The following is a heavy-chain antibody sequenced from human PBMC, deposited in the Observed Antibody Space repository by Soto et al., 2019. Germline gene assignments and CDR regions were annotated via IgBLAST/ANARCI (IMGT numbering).Heavy chain of an antibody. V-gene: IGHV4-30-4*01. CDR3: ARAIVAAKDWFDP. Sequence: QVQLQESGPGLVKPSQTLSLTCTVSGGSISSGDYYWSWIRQPPGKGLEWIGYIYYSGSTYYNPSLKSRVTLSVDTSKNQFSLKLSSVTAADTAVYYWARAIVAAKDWFDPWGQGTLVTVSS. J-gene: IGHJ5*02. CDR1: GGSISSGDYY. CDR2: IYYSGST. D-gene: IGHD5-12*01.